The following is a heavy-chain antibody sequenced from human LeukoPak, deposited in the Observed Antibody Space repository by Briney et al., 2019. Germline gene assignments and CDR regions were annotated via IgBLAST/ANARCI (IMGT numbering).Heavy chain of an antibody. J-gene: IGHJ4*02. CDR3: AREVGEFDY. CDR2: IYYSGST. CDR1: GGSIRRYY. Sequence: SETLSLTCNVSGGSIRRYYWTWIRQPPGKGLEWIGYIYYSGSTNYNPSLKSRVTISVDTSKNQFSLKLSSVTAADTAVYYCAREVGEFDYWGQGTLVTVSS. D-gene: IGHD3-10*01. V-gene: IGHV4-59*01.